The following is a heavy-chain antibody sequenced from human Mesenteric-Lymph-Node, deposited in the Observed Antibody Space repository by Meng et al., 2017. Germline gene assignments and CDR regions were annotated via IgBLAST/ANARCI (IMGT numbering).Heavy chain of an antibody. CDR3: ARNDYGDLRYHWFDP. CDR1: GDSVSSNRAA. D-gene: IGHD4-17*01. Sequence: QVQLPQSGPGPVKPSQTLSLTCAISGDSVSSNRAAWSWIRQSPSRGLEWLGRAYYRSKWYYDYAVSVKSRVTFNPDTSKNQFSLHLESVTPEDTAVYYCARNDYGDLRYHWFDPWGQGTLVTVSS. J-gene: IGHJ5*02. CDR2: AYYRSKWYY. V-gene: IGHV6-1*01.